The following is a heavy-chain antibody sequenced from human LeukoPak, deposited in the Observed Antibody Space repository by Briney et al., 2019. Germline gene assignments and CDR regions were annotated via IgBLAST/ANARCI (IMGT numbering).Heavy chain of an antibody. D-gene: IGHD3-3*01. Sequence: SETLSLTCAVYGGSFSGYYWSWIRQPPGKGLEWIGEINHSGSTNYNPSLKSRVTISVDTSKNQFSLKLSSVTAADTAVYYCARHCYYDFWSGKPKGPNWFDPWGQGTLVTVSS. CDR3: ARHCYYDFWSGKPKGPNWFDP. CDR2: INHSGST. CDR1: GGSFSGYY. V-gene: IGHV4-34*01. J-gene: IGHJ5*02.